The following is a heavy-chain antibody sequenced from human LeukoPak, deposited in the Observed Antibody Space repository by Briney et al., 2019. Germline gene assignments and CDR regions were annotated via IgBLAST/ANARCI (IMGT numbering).Heavy chain of an antibody. CDR3: AKDGKDIVATIALGGYYYMDV. CDR2: IYYSGST. J-gene: IGHJ6*03. Sequence: SETLSLTCTVSGGSISSYYWSWIRQPPGKGLEWIGYIYYSGSTNYNPSLKSRVTISVDTSKNQFSLKLSSVTAADTAVYYCAKDGKDIVATIALGGYYYMDVWGKGTAVTVSS. CDR1: GGSISSYY. D-gene: IGHD5-12*01. V-gene: IGHV4-59*01.